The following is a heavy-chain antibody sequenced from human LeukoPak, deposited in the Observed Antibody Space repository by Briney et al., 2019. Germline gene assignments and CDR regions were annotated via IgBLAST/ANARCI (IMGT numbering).Heavy chain of an antibody. Sequence: GRSLRLSCAASGFTFSSYAMHWFRQAPGKGLEWVAVISYDGSNKYYADSVKGRFTISRDNSKNTLYLQMNSLRAEDTAVYFCAKDSSSRGWYFEHWGQGTLVTVSS. CDR1: GFTFSSYA. D-gene: IGHD6-19*01. CDR2: ISYDGSNK. V-gene: IGHV3-30-3*01. J-gene: IGHJ4*02. CDR3: AKDSSSRGWYFEH.